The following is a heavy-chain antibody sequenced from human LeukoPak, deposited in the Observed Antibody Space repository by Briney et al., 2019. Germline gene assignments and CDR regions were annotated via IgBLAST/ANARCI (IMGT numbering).Heavy chain of an antibody. CDR3: ARGYYHFDGSGYFDV. V-gene: IGHV3-30*04. CDR1: RFTFLNYA. CDR2: ISYDGRNE. J-gene: IGHJ4*02. Sequence: GSLRLSCAASRFTFLNYAVNWVRQAPGKGLEWMAIISYDGRNEYYAESVEGRFTISRDTSRNMISLQMNSLRPEDTAVYYCARGYYHFDGSGYFDVWGQGTLVTVSS. D-gene: IGHD3-22*01.